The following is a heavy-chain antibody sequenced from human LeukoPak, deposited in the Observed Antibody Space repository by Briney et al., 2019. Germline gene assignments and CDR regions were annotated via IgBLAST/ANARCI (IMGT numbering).Heavy chain of an antibody. V-gene: IGHV3-7*01. CDR3: ANNIVVRPAGPYMDV. J-gene: IGHJ6*03. CDR1: GFTYW. Sequence: GRSLRLSCAVFGFTYWMSWVGQAPGRGLEWVANINQHGSETAYVDSVKGRFTISRDNAKNSLYLEMNSLRVEDTAVYYCANNIVVRPAGPYMDVCGRGTTVTVSS. D-gene: IGHD2-2*01. CDR2: INQHGSET.